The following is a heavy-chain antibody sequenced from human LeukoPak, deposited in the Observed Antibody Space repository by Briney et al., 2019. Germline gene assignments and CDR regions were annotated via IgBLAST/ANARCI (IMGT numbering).Heavy chain of an antibody. V-gene: IGHV3-7*02. CDR3: ARTIRGY. J-gene: IGHJ4*02. CDR2: IKEDGSEK. CDR1: GYTFSNYW. Sequence: GGSLRLSCAASGYTFSNYWMSWVRQAPGKGLEWVANIKEDGSEKYYVDSVKGRFTISRDNAKNSLYLQMNSLRAEDTAVYYCARTIRGYWGQGTLVTVSS. D-gene: IGHD3-10*01.